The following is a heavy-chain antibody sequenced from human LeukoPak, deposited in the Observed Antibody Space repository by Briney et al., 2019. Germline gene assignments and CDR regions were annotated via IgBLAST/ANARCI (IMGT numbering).Heavy chain of an antibody. D-gene: IGHD5-18*01. V-gene: IGHV4-30-2*01. J-gene: IGHJ4*02. CDR3: ARAVVTAMVN. CDR1: GGSINSGAYS. Sequence: PSQTLSLTCAVSGGSINSGAYSWSWIRQPPGKGLEWIGYIYHSGSTYYNPSLKSRVTISVDRSKNQFSLKLSSVTAADTAVYYCARAVVTAMVNWGQGTLVTVSS. CDR2: IYHSGST.